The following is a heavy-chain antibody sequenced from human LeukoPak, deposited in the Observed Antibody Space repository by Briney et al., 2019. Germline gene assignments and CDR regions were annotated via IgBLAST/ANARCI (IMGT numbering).Heavy chain of an antibody. J-gene: IGHJ6*03. V-gene: IGHV4-4*07. CDR2: IYTSGST. D-gene: IGHD6-13*01. CDR3: ARTTEAHSWQTRYYSYYMDV. CDR1: GGSINSYY. Sequence: SETLSLTCTVSGGSINSYYWSWIRQPAGKGLEWIGRIYTSGSTTYNPSLKSRVTMSVDTSKNQFSLKLSSVTAADTAVYYCARTTEAHSWQTRYYSYYMDVWGKGTTVTVSS.